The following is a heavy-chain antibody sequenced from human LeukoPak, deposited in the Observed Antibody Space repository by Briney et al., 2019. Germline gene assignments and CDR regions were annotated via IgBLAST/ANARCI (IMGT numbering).Heavy chain of an antibody. CDR3: ARGSENDYGDYWYAFDI. D-gene: IGHD4-17*01. Sequence: PGRSLRLSCAASGFTFSDYYMSWIRQAPGKGLEWDSYISSSGSTIYYADSVKGRFTISRDNAKNSLYLQMNSLRAEDTAVYYCARGSENDYGDYWYAFDIWGQGTMVTASS. V-gene: IGHV3-11*01. CDR2: ISSSGSTI. J-gene: IGHJ3*02. CDR1: GFTFSDYY.